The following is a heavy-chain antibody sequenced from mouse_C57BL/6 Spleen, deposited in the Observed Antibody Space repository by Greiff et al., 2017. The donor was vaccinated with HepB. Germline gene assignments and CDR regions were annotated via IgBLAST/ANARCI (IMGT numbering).Heavy chain of an antibody. V-gene: IGHV1-4*01. J-gene: IGHJ2*01. CDR2: INPSSGYT. D-gene: IGHD4-1*01. CDR3: ASPLSWDASYFDY. Sequence: VKLQESGAELARPGASVKMSCKASGYTFTSYTMHWVKQRPGQGLEWIGYINPSSGYTKYNQKFKDKATLTADKSSSTAYMQLSSLTSEDSAVYYCASPLSWDASYFDYWGQGTTLTVSS. CDR1: GYTFTSYT.